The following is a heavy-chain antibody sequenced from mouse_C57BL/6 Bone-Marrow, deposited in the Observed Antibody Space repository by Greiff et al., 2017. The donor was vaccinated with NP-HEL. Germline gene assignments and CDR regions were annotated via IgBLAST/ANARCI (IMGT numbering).Heavy chain of an antibody. CDR1: GYAFSSYW. Sequence: LVESGAELVKPGASVKISCKASGYAFSSYWMNWVKQRPGKGLEWIGQIYPGDGDTNYNGKFKGKATLTADKSSSTAYMQLSSLTSEDSAVYFCARTVYYYGSSSFAYWGQGTLVTVSA. D-gene: IGHD1-1*01. J-gene: IGHJ3*01. CDR2: IYPGDGDT. CDR3: ARTVYYYGSSSFAY. V-gene: IGHV1-80*01.